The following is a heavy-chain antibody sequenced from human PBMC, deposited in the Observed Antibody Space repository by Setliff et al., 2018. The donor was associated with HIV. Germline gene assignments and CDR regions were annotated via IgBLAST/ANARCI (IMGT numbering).Heavy chain of an antibody. V-gene: IGHV4-34*01. D-gene: IGHD3-10*01. Sequence: KPSETLSLTCAVYGGSFSSYYWSWIRQHPGKGLEWIGYIYYSGSTNYYPSLESRVTISVDTSKNQFSLKVNSVTAADTAVYYCARATSPRPMVRGGWFAPWGQGILVTVSS. CDR2: IYYSGST. CDR3: ARATSPRPMVRGGWFAP. J-gene: IGHJ5*02. CDR1: GGSFSSYY.